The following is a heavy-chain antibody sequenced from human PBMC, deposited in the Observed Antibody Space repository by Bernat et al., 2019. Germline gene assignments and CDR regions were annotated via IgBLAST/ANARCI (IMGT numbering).Heavy chain of an antibody. V-gene: IGHV3-13*01. D-gene: IGHD6-6*01. Sequence: EVQLVESGGGLVQPGGSLRLSCAASGFRFSSHDMHWVRQTTGKGLEWVSAIDTAGDTYYPGSVKGRFTISRENAKNSLYLEMNSLRAGDTAVYFCVREPQLGGPDALDIWGHGTMVTVSS. CDR3: VREPQLGGPDALDI. CDR1: GFRFSSHD. CDR2: IDTAGDT. J-gene: IGHJ3*02.